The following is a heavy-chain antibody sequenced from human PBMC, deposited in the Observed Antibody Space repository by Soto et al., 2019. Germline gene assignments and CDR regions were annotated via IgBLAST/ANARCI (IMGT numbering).Heavy chain of an antibody. J-gene: IGHJ4*02. CDR1: GGSISSGDYY. Sequence: SETLSLTCTVSGGSISSGDYYWRWIRHPPGKGLEWIGYIYYSGSTYYNPSLKSRVTISVDTSKNQFSLKLSSVTAADTAVYYCASPTGSYYAPFDYWGQGTLVTVSS. CDR2: IYYSGST. V-gene: IGHV4-30-4*01. D-gene: IGHD1-26*01. CDR3: ASPTGSYYAPFDY.